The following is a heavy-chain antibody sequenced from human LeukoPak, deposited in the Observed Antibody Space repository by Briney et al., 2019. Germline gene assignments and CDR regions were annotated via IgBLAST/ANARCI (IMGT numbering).Heavy chain of an antibody. CDR2: INYSGNT. CDR1: GASISTGTSY. V-gene: IGHV4-39*01. D-gene: IGHD2-15*01. Sequence: PSETLSLTCNVSGASISTGTSYWGWIRQPPGKGLEWIGYINYSGNTYYNPSLKSRVTISVDTSKNQFSLTLTSVTAADTAVYYCARHKTYSSVFDSWGQGTLVTVSS. CDR3: ARHKTYSSVFDS. J-gene: IGHJ4*02.